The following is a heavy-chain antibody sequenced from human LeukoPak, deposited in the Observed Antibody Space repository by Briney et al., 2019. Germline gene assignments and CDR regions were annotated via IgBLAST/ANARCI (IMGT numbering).Heavy chain of an antibody. CDR1: GFTFSSYA. Sequence: PGGSLRLSCLASGFTFSSYAMHWVRQAPGKGLEWVAVISYDGSNKYYADSVKGRFTISRDNSKNTLYLQMNTLRAEDTAVYYCARDYYYYDSSGYSTGGFSGDYWGQGTLVTVSS. CDR3: ARDYYYYDSSGYSTGGFSGDY. CDR2: ISYDGSNK. V-gene: IGHV3-30-3*01. D-gene: IGHD3-22*01. J-gene: IGHJ4*02.